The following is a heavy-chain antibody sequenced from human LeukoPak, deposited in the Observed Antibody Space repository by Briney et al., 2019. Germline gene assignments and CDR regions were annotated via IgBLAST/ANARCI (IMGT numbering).Heavy chain of an antibody. Sequence: SETLSLTCTVSGGSVSSGNYYWGWIRQPPGKGLEWIGSIYHSGSTYYNPSLKSRVTISVDTSKNQFSLKLSSVTAADTAVYYCARIAARPGWFDPWGQGTLVTVSS. CDR3: ARIAARPGWFDP. J-gene: IGHJ5*02. CDR2: IYHSGST. D-gene: IGHD6-6*01. V-gene: IGHV4-39*07. CDR1: GGSVSSGNYY.